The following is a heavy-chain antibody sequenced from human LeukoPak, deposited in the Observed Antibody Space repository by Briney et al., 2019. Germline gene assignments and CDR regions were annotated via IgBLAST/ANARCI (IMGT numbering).Heavy chain of an antibody. CDR3: ARAPIVVVPAAGTGWFDP. CDR2: INHSGST. J-gene: IGHJ5*02. Sequence: SETLSLTCAVYGGSLSGYYWSWIRQPPGKGLERIGEINHSGSTNYNPSLKSRVTISVDTSKNQFSLKLSSVTAADTAVYYCARAPIVVVPAAGTGWFDPWGQGTLVTVSS. CDR1: GGSLSGYY. D-gene: IGHD2-2*01. V-gene: IGHV4-34*01.